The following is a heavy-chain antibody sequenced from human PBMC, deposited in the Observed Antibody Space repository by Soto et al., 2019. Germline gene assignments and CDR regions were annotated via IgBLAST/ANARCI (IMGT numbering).Heavy chain of an antibody. CDR3: ARVPERSDILTLFDY. J-gene: IGHJ4*02. V-gene: IGHV4-31*03. CDR2: IYYSGST. D-gene: IGHD3-9*01. CDR1: GGSISSGGYY. Sequence: QVQLQESGPGLVKPSQTLSLTCTVSGGSISSGGYYWSWIRQHPGKGLEWIGYIYYSGSTYYNPSLKSRVTISVDTSKNQFSLKLSAVTAADTAGYYCARVPERSDILTLFDYWGQGTLVTVSS.